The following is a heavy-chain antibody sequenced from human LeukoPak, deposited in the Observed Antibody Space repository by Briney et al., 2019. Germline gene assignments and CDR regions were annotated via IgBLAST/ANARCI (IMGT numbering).Heavy chain of an antibody. D-gene: IGHD5-12*01. V-gene: IGHV1-2*02. CDR1: GYTFTGYY. Sequence: ASVKVSCKASGYTFTGYYMHWVRQAPGQGLEWMGWINPNSGGTNYAQKFQGRVTMTRDRSISTAYMELSRLSSDDTAVYYCAREVVATFWFEPWGHGTLVIVSP. CDR3: AREVVATFWFEP. CDR2: INPNSGGT. J-gene: IGHJ5*02.